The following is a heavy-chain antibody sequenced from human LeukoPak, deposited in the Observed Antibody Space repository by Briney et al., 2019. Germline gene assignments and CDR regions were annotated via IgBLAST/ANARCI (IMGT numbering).Heavy chain of an antibody. J-gene: IGHJ5*02. V-gene: IGHV3-9*01. Sequence: PGRSLRLSCAASGFTFDDYAMHWVRQAPGKGLEWVSGISWNSGSIGYADSVKGRFTIPRDNAKNSLYLQMNSLRAEDTALYYCAKWSGGDFFGFDPWGQGTLVTVSS. CDR2: ISWNSGSI. D-gene: IGHD2-21*01. CDR1: GFTFDDYA. CDR3: AKWSGGDFFGFDP.